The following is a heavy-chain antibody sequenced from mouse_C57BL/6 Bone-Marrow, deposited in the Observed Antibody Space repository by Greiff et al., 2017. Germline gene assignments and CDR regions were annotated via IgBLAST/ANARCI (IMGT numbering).Heavy chain of an antibody. D-gene: IGHD2-4*01. CDR1: GYTFTSYW. CDR2: IDPSDSYT. CDR3: ARGEDYDGFAY. Sequence: VQLQQPGAELVMPGASVKLSCKASGYTFTSYWMHWVKQRPGQGLEWIGEIDPSDSYTNYNQKFKGKSTLTVDKSSSTAYMQLSSLTSEDSAVYYCARGEDYDGFAYWGQGTLVTVSA. V-gene: IGHV1-69*01. J-gene: IGHJ3*01.